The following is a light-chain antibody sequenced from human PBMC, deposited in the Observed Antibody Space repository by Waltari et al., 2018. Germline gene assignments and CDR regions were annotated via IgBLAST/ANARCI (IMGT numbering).Light chain of an antibody. CDR1: SSDVGGYNY. Sequence: QSALTQPASVSGSPGQSINISCTGTSSDVGGYNYVSWYQQHPGKAPKVMIYDVSNRPSGVSNRFSGSKSGNTASLTISGLQAEDEADYYCSTYTSTNTWVFGGGTRLTVL. J-gene: IGLJ3*02. CDR3: STYTSTNTWV. CDR2: DVS. V-gene: IGLV2-14*03.